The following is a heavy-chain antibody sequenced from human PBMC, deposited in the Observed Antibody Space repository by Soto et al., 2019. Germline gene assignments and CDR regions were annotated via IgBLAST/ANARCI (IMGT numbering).Heavy chain of an antibody. CDR1: GGSFSGYY. V-gene: IGHV4-34*01. CDR2: INHSGST. CDR3: ARGPRGVRGVISSLYYYGMDV. Sequence: QVQLQQWGAGLLKPSETLSLTCAVYGGSFSGYYWSWIRQPPGKGLEWIGEINHSGSTNYNPSIKSRVTIAVDTSKNQFSLKLSAVTAADTAVYDCARGPRGVRGVISSLYYYGMDVWGQGTTVTVSS. D-gene: IGHD3-10*01. J-gene: IGHJ6*02.